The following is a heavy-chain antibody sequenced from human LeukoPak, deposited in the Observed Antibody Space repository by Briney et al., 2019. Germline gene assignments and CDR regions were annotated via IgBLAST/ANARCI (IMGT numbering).Heavy chain of an antibody. V-gene: IGHV1-2*02. D-gene: IGHD2-15*01. CDR3: AREPVESLPPDC. CDR2: INPNSGGT. CDR1: GYTFTGYY. J-gene: IGHJ4*02. Sequence: ASVKVSCKASGYTFTGYYMHWVRQAPGQGLEWMGWINPNSGGTNYAQKFQGRVTMTRDTSISTAYMELSRLRSDDTAVYYCAREPVESLPPDCWAQGTLVTVSS.